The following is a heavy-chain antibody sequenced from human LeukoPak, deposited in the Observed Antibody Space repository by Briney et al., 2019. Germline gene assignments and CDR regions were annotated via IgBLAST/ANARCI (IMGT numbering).Heavy chain of an antibody. J-gene: IGHJ4*02. CDR1: GYTFTGYY. D-gene: IGHD2-15*01. V-gene: IGHV7-4-1*02. CDR2: INTNTGNP. Sequence: GASVKVSCKASGYTFTGYYMHWVRQAPGQGLEWMGWINTNTGNPTYAQGFTGRFVFSLDTSVSTAYLQISSLKAEDTAVYYCARGGCSGGSCYFDYWGRGTLVTVSS. CDR3: ARGGCSGGSCYFDY.